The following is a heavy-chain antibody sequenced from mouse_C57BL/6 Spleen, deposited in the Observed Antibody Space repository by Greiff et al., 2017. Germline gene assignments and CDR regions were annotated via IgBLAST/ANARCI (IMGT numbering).Heavy chain of an antibody. V-gene: IGHV1-9*01. CDR3: ARRSNPAWFAY. Sequence: VQLQQSGAELMQPGASVKLSCKATGYTFTGYWIAWVQQRPGPGLEWIGEILPGSGSTNYTEKFKGKATFTADTSSNTAYMQLSSLTTEDSAIYYCARRSNPAWFAYWGQGTLVTVSA. CDR2: ILPGSGST. J-gene: IGHJ3*01. D-gene: IGHD2-5*01. CDR1: GYTFTGYW.